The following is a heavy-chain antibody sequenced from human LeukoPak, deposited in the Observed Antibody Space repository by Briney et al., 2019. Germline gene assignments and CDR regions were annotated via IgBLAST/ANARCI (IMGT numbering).Heavy chain of an antibody. CDR3: AREEMITFGGVIVPLNWFDP. CDR2: INPNSGGT. D-gene: IGHD3-16*02. Sequence: GASVKVSCKVSGYTLTELSMHWVRQAPGQGLEWMGRINPNSGGTNYAQKFQGRVTMTRDTSISTAYMELSRLRSDDTAVYYCAREEMITFGGVIVPLNWFDPWGQGTLVTVSS. J-gene: IGHJ5*02. V-gene: IGHV1-2*06. CDR1: GYTLTELS.